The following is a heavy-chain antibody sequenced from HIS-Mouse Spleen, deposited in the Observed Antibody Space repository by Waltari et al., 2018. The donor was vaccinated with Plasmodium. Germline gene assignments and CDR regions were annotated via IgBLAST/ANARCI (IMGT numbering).Heavy chain of an antibody. D-gene: IGHD6-13*01. J-gene: IGHJ3*02. CDR2: INSDGGSK. V-gene: IGHV3-74*01. Sequence: EVQLVESGGGLVQPGGSLRLSCAASGFTFSSYWMHWVRQAPGKGLVWDSRINSDGGSKRYADSVKGRFTISRDNAKNPLYLQMNSLRAEDTAMYYCARTIAVVGTGDALDIWGQGTMVTVSS. CDR1: GFTFSSYW. CDR3: ARTIAVVGTGDALDI.